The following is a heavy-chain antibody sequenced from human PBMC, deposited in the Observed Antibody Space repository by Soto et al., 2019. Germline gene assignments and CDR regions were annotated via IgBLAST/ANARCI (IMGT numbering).Heavy chain of an antibody. V-gene: IGHV1-18*01. J-gene: IGHJ6*03. D-gene: IGHD2-15*01. CDR3: ARSVVVAADYYYYMDV. CDR2: ISAYNGNT. Sequence: ASVKVSCKASGYTFTSYGISWVRQAPGQGLEWMGWISAYNGNTNYAQKLQGRVTMTTDTSTSTAYMELRSLRSDDTAVYYCARSVVVAADYYYYMDVWGKGTTVTVSS. CDR1: GYTFTSYG.